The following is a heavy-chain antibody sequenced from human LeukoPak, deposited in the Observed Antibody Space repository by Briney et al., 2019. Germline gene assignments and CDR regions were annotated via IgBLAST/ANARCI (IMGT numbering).Heavy chain of an antibody. Sequence: GGPLRLSCAASGFTFSSYGMHWVRQAPGKGLEWVAFIRYDGSNKYYADSVKGRSTISRDNSKNTLYLQMNSLRAEDTAVYYCAKDSVLRFLEWSPRPYYMDVWGKGTTVTVSS. D-gene: IGHD3-3*01. CDR1: GFTFSSYG. V-gene: IGHV3-30*02. J-gene: IGHJ6*03. CDR3: AKDSVLRFLEWSPRPYYMDV. CDR2: IRYDGSNK.